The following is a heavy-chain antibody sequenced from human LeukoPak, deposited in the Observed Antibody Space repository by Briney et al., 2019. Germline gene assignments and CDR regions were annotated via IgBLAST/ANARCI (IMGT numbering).Heavy chain of an antibody. D-gene: IGHD2-2*01. CDR2: ISAYNGNT. J-gene: IGHJ6*03. CDR3: ARGSVVVPAAHLNYYYMDV. CDR1: GYTFTSYG. Sequence: ASVKVSCKASGYTFTSYGISWVRQAPGQGLEWMGWISAYNGNTNYAQKFQGRVTITTDESTSTAYMELSSLRSEDTAVYYCARGSVVVPAAHLNYYYMDVWGKGTTVTVSS. V-gene: IGHV1-18*01.